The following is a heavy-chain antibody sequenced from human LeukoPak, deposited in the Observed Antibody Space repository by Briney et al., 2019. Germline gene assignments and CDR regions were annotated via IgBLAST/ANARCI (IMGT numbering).Heavy chain of an antibody. CDR3: ASPLGMVASLIG. V-gene: IGHV1-69*06. D-gene: IGHD5-12*01. J-gene: IGHJ4*02. Sequence: ASVKVSCKASGGTFSSYAISWVRQAPGQGLEWMGGIIPIFGTANYAQKFQGRVTITADKSTSTVYMELSSLRSEDTAVYYCASPLGMVASLIGWGQGTLVTVSP. CDR1: GGTFSSYA. CDR2: IIPIFGTA.